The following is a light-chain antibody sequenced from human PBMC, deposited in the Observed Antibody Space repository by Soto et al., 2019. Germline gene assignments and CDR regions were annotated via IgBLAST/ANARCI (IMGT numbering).Light chain of an antibody. J-gene: IGKJ2*01. CDR3: QQYGSSQYT. CDR2: GAS. V-gene: IGKV3-20*01. CDR1: QSVNNNY. Sequence: EIVLTQSPGTLSLSPGERATLSCRASQSVNNNYLAWYQQKPGQAPRLLIYGASSRATGIPDRFSGSGSGTDFTLTISRLEPEDFAVYYCQQYGSSQYTFDQGTKLEIK.